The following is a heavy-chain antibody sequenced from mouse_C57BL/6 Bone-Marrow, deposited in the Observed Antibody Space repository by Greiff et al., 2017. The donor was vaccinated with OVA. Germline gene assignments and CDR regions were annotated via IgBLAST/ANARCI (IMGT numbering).Heavy chain of an antibody. D-gene: IGHD1-1*01. V-gene: IGHV5-12*01. CDR3: ARQDTTVWYFDV. J-gene: IGHJ1*03. CDR1: GFTFSDYY. CDR2: ISNGGGST. Sequence: EVQLVESGGGLVQPGGSLKLSCAASGFTFSDYYMYWVRQTPEKRLEWVAYISNGGGSTYYPDTVKGRFTISRDNAKNTLYLQMSRLKSEDTAMYYCARQDTTVWYFDVWGTGTTVTVSS.